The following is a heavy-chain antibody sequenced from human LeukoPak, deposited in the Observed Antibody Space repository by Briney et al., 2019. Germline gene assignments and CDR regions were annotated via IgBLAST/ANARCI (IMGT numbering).Heavy chain of an antibody. Sequence: SETLSLTCTVSGGSINDYYWGWIRQPPGKGLEWIGYIYYSGSTKYNPSLKSRVTISVDTSKNQFSLKLNSVTAADTAVFYCARLVAGNYFDYWGQGTPVTVSS. CDR1: GGSINDYY. V-gene: IGHV4-59*08. CDR2: IYYSGST. CDR3: ARLVAGNYFDY. D-gene: IGHD6-19*01. J-gene: IGHJ4*02.